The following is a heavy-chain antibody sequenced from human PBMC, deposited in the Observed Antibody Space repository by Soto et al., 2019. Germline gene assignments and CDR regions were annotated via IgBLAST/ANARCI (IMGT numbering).Heavy chain of an antibody. Sequence: PGGSLRLSCAASGFTFSSYVMHWVRQAPGKGLEYVATISNDGGITFYASTVKGRFTISRDNSKKVLYLQMGGLRTDDMAVYYCARESYYDSSVLGDSGFDIWGQGTTVTVSS. D-gene: IGHD3-22*01. CDR1: GFTFSSYV. CDR2: ISNDGGIT. V-gene: IGHV3-64*01. J-gene: IGHJ3*02. CDR3: ARESYYDSSVLGDSGFDI.